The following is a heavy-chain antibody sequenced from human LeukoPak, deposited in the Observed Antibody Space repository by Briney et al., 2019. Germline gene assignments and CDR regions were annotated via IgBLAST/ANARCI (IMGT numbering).Heavy chain of an antibody. CDR3: ARGLAGIDAFDI. J-gene: IGHJ3*02. Sequence: GASVKVSCKASGYTFTGYYMHWVRQAPGQGLEWMGWINPNSGGTNYAQKFQGRVTMTRDTSTSAAYMELRSLRSDDTAVYYCARGLAGIDAFDIWGQGTMVTVSS. D-gene: IGHD6-13*01. CDR2: INPNSGGT. CDR1: GYTFTGYY. V-gene: IGHV1-2*02.